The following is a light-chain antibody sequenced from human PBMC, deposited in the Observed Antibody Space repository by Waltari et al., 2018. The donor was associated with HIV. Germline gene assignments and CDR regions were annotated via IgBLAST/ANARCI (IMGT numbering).Light chain of an antibody. CDR2: EVT. Sequence: QSALTQPASVSGSPGQSITISCTGTSSDVGSYNLVSWYQHHPHKAPQVVIYEVTKRPSGVSSRFSGSKSGNTASLTIAGLQAEDESDYYCCSYAGSRGVVFGGGTKLTVL. CDR1: SSDVGSYNL. CDR3: CSYAGSRGVV. V-gene: IGLV2-23*02. J-gene: IGLJ2*01.